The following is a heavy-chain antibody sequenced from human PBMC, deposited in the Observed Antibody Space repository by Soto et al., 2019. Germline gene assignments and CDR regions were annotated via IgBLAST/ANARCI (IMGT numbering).Heavy chain of an antibody. J-gene: IGHJ6*02. CDR3: ARASTVAGTGMDV. V-gene: IGHV3-7*01. D-gene: IGHD6-19*01. CDR2: IKQDGSEK. CDR1: GFTFSSYW. Sequence: PVGSLRLSCAASGFTFSSYWMSWVRQAPGKGLEWVANIKQDGSEKYYVDSVKGRFTISRDNAKNSLYLQMNSLRAEDTAVYYCARASTVAGTGMDVWGQGTTVTVSS.